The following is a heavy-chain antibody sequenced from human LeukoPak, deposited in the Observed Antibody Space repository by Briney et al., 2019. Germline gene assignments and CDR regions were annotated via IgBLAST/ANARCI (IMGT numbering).Heavy chain of an antibody. CDR2: ISGSGANT. D-gene: IGHD6-19*01. Sequence: GGSLRLSCAASGFTFSSYAMSWVRQAPGKGLEWVSAISGSGANTYYADSVKGRFTISRDNSKSTLYLQMNSLRAEDTAVYYCATVSSGWYLGAFDIWGQGTMVTVSS. J-gene: IGHJ3*02. CDR1: GFTFSSYA. V-gene: IGHV3-23*01. CDR3: ATVSSGWYLGAFDI.